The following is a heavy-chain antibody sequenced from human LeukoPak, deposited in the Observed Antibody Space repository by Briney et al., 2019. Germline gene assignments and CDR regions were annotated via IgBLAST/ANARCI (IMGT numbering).Heavy chain of an antibody. D-gene: IGHD6-6*01. J-gene: IGHJ4*02. CDR2: ISYEGSYK. CDR1: GFTFRDYG. CDR3: AKDVSSSIHY. Sequence: GGSLRLSCAASGFTFRDYGMHWVRQAPGQGLEWVTFISYEGSYKYYGDSVKGRFTISRDSSKNTLYLQMNSLRPDDTAVYYCAKDVSSSIHYWGQGTLVTVSS. V-gene: IGHV3-30*18.